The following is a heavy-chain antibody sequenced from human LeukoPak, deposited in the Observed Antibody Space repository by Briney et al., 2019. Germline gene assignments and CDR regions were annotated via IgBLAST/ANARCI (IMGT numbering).Heavy chain of an antibody. Sequence: SETLSLTCTVSGGSISSYYWSWIRQPPGKGLEWIGYIYYSGSTNYNPSLKSRVTISVDTSKNQFSLKLSSVTAADTAVYYCARDRLYCSGGSCYEGAFDCWGQGTLVTVSS. J-gene: IGHJ4*02. V-gene: IGHV4-59*01. CDR2: IYYSGST. D-gene: IGHD2-15*01. CDR1: GGSISSYY. CDR3: ARDRLYCSGGSCYEGAFDC.